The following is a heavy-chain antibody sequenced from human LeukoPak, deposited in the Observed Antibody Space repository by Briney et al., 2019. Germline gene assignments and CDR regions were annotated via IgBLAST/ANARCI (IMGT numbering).Heavy chain of an antibody. CDR1: GFIFSSYS. J-gene: IGHJ4*02. D-gene: IGHD3-22*01. CDR3: ARQGLYDYDSTFYHFDS. Sequence: HSGGSLRLSCAASGFIFSSYSMNWVRQAPGKGLEWVSYISTTGSTIYYADSVKGRFTISRDNAKNSLYLQMNSLRAEDTAVYYCARQGLYDYDSTFYHFDSWGQGTLVTVSS. V-gene: IGHV3-48*01. CDR2: ISTTGSTI.